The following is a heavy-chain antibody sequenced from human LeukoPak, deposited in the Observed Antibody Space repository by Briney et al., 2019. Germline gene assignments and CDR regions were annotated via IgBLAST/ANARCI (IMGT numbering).Heavy chain of an antibody. Sequence: PSETLSLTCAVSGVSFNDYYWSWVRQTPGKGLEWIGDIYYKGSTNYNPSLKSRVTISVDTSKNHLSLKLTSVLAADTAIYYCVRRDNTGWNYFDYWGQGILVTVSS. CDR2: IYYKGST. J-gene: IGHJ4*02. CDR3: VRRDNTGWNYFDY. D-gene: IGHD6-19*01. V-gene: IGHV4-59*08. CDR1: GVSFNDYY.